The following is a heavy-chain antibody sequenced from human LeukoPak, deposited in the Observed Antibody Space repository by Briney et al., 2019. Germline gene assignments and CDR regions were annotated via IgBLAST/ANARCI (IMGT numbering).Heavy chain of an antibody. CDR2: IIPILGIA. D-gene: IGHD2-2*02. CDR3: AGTPRYCSSTSCYIDY. J-gene: IGHJ4*02. Sequence: SVKVSCKASGYTFTSYAMNWVRQAPGQGLEWMGRIIPILGIANYAQKFQGRVTITADKSTSTAYMELSSLRSEDTAVYYCAGTPRYCSSTSCYIDYWGQGTLVTVSS. V-gene: IGHV1-69*04. CDR1: GYTFTSYA.